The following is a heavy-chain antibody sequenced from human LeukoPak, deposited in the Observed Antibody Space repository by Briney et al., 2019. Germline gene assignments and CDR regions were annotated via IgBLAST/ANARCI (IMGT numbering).Heavy chain of an antibody. D-gene: IGHD3-22*01. CDR1: GXSISSSSYY. CDR2: IYYSGST. J-gene: IGHJ4*02. Sequence: SETLSLTCTVSGXSISSSSYYWGWIRQPPGKGLEWIGSIYYSGSTYYNPSLKSRVTISVDTSKNQFSLKLSSVTAADTAVYYCARGWLSGYYFDYWGQGTLVTVSS. CDR3: ARGWLSGYYFDY. V-gene: IGHV4-39*01.